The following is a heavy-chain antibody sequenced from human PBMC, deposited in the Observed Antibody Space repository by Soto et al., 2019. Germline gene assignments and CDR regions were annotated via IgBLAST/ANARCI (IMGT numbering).Heavy chain of an antibody. CDR2: ITASGNSA. D-gene: IGHD3-16*01. J-gene: IGHJ4*02. CDR1: GFTFGSYA. Sequence: EVQLLESGGGVVQPGGSLRLSCAASGFTFGSYAMSWVRQPPGKGLEWVSAITASGNSAYYADSVKGRFTISRDNSKNTLSLQMNSLRAEDTAVYYCAKGRRLIPFDYWGQGTLVTVFS. CDR3: AKGRRLIPFDY. V-gene: IGHV3-23*01.